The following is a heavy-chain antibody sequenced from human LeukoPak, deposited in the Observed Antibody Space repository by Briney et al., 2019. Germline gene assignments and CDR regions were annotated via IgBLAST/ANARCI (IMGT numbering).Heavy chain of an antibody. J-gene: IGHJ6*03. CDR3: ARDYGDYVGAQTNYYYYMDV. Sequence: ASVKVSCKASGYTFTGYYMHWVRQAPGQGLEWMGWINPNSGGTNYAQKFQGRVTMTRDTSISTAYMELSRLRSEDTAVYYCARDYGDYVGAQTNYYYYMDVWGKGTTVTVSS. CDR1: GYTFTGYY. D-gene: IGHD4-17*01. V-gene: IGHV1-2*02. CDR2: INPNSGGT.